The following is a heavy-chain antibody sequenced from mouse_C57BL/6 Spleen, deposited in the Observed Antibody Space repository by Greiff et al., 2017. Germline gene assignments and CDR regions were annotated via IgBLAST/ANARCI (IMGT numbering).Heavy chain of an antibody. V-gene: IGHV1-69*01. D-gene: IGHD2-14*01. Sequence: QVQLQQPGAELVMPGASVKLSCKASGYTFTSYWMHWVKQRPGQGLEWIGEIDPSDSYTNYNQNFKGKSTLTVDKTSSTAYMQLSSLTSEDAAVYYCARGGYYDAMDYWGQGTSVTVSS. CDR1: GYTFTSYW. CDR3: ARGGYYDAMDY. J-gene: IGHJ4*01. CDR2: IDPSDSYT.